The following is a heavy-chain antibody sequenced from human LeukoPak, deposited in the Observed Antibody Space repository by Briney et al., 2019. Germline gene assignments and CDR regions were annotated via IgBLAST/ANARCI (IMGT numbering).Heavy chain of an antibody. D-gene: IGHD2-2*01. CDR3: AKGSCSSTSCYDYYYGMDV. Sequence: GGSLRLSCAASGFTFSSYGMHWVRQAPGKGLEWVAVISYDGSNKYYAGSVKGRFSIYRDNSKNTLYLQMNSLRAEDTAVYYCAKGSCSSTSCYDYYYGMDVWRKGTTVSASS. J-gene: IGHJ6*04. CDR2: ISYDGSNK. CDR1: GFTFSSYG. V-gene: IGHV3-30*18.